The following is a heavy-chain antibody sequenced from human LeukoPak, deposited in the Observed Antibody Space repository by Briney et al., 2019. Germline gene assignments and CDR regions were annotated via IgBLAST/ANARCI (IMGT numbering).Heavy chain of an antibody. D-gene: IGHD5-24*01. V-gene: IGHV4-39*01. CDR2: IYYTGNT. Sequence: SETLSLTCTVSGVSIRSSSYFWAWIRQPPGKGLEWIGSIYYTGNTHNNPSLKSRVTLSVDTSKNQFSLKLSSVTAADTAVYFCARPVEMSAYFPHWGQGTLVTVSS. CDR3: ARPVEMSAYFPH. CDR1: GVSIRSSSYF. J-gene: IGHJ1*01.